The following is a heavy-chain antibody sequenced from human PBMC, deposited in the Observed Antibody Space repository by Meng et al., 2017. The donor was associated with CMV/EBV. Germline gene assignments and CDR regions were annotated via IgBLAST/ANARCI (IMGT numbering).Heavy chain of an antibody. CDR1: GFTFSSYG. J-gene: IGHJ4*02. Sequence: VELGECGGGVVQPGGSLRLSCAASGFTFSSYGMHWVRQAPGKGLEWVAFIRYDGSNKYYADSVKGRFTISRDNSKNTLYLEMNSLRVEDTAVYYCARGVAEYLGWEMGHWGQGTLVTVSS. V-gene: IGHV3-30*02. CDR3: ARGVAEYLGWEMGH. D-gene: IGHD2/OR15-2a*01. CDR2: IRYDGSNK.